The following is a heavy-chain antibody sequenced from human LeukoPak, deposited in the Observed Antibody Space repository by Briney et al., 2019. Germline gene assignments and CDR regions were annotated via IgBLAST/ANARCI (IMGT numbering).Heavy chain of an antibody. J-gene: IGHJ2*01. CDR2: IIPIFGTA. CDR3: ARVVGYCTNGVCRQRYFDL. CDR1: GGTFSSYA. Sequence: SVKVSCKASGGTFSSYAISWVRQAPGQGLERMGGIIPIFGTANYAQKLQGRVTITADESTSTAYMELSSLRSEDTAVYYCARVVGYCTNGVCRQRYFDLWGRGTLVTVSS. V-gene: IGHV1-69*01. D-gene: IGHD2-8*01.